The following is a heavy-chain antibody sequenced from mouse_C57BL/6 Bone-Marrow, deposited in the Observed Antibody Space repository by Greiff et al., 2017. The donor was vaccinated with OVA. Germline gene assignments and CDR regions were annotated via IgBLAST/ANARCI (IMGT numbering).Heavy chain of an antibody. J-gene: IGHJ4*01. CDR3: AATYDYDLGNAMDY. Sequence: QVQLQQPGAELVKPGASVKLSCKASGYTFTSYWMQWVKQRPGQGLEWIGEIDPSDSYTNYNQKFKGKAPLTVDTSSSTAYMQLSSLTSEDSAVYYCAATYDYDLGNAMDYWGQGTSVTVSS. CDR2: IDPSDSYT. V-gene: IGHV1-50*01. CDR1: GYTFTSYW. D-gene: IGHD2-4*01.